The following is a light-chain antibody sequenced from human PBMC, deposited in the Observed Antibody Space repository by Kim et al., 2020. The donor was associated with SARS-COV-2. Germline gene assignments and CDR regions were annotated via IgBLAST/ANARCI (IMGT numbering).Light chain of an antibody. V-gene: IGKV1-5*03. J-gene: IGKJ4*01. CDR2: KAS. CDR3: QQYNSYPLT. CDR1: QSFSGW. Sequence: DIQMTQSPSTLSASVGDRVTSTCRASQSFSGWLAWYQQKPGKAPKLLIYKASSLESGVPSRFSGSGSGTEFTLTISSLQPDDFATYYCQQYNSYPLTFGGGTKVDIK.